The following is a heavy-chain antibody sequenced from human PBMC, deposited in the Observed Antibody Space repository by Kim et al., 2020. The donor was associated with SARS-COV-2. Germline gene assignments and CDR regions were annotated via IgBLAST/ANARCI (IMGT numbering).Heavy chain of an antibody. CDR1: GFTFSSYS. CDR2: ISSSSSYI. V-gene: IGHV3-21*01. CDR3: APSDGDYDPPDY. J-gene: IGHJ4*02. D-gene: IGHD4-17*01. Sequence: GGSLRLSCAASGFTFSSYSMNWVRQAPGKGLEWVSSISSSSSYIYYADSVKGRFTISRDNAKNSLYLQMNSLRAEDTAVYYCAPSDGDYDPPDYWGQGTLVTVSS.